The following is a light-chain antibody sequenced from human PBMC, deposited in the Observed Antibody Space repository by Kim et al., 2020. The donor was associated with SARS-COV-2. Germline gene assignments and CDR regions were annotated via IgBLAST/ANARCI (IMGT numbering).Light chain of an antibody. J-gene: IGKJ4*01. V-gene: IGKV3-20*01. CDR1: QSVSNSY. CDR2: GAS. CDR3: QQYGSSPLT. Sequence: SPGERATRSCRASQSVSNSYVAWYQQKPGQPPRLLISGASRRATGTPDRFSGRGSGTDFTLTISRLEPEDFAVYYCQQYGSSPLTFGGGTKVDIK.